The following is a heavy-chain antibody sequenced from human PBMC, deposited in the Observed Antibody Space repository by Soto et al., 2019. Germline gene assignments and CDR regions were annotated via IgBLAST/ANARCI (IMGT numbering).Heavy chain of an antibody. J-gene: IGHJ4*02. CDR3: ARTTWRGSWLGS. CDR1: GFSLNTYGMC. D-gene: IGHD6-13*01. CDR2: IDWDDKK. V-gene: IGHV2-70*11. Sequence: SGPTLVNPTQTLTLTCTFSGFSLNTYGMCVSWIRQPPGKALEWLARIDWDDKKNYNTSMKTRLTISKDTSKNQVVLTMSNIDPADTGTYFCARTTWRGSWLGSWGQGTLVTV.